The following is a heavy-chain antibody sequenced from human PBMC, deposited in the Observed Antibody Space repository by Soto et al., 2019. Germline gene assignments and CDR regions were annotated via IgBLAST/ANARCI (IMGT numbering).Heavy chain of an antibody. CDR2: VSHDGRNT. J-gene: IGHJ4*02. V-gene: IGHV3-30*18. D-gene: IGHD6-19*01. CDR1: GFTFSDYA. CDR3: AKGGRQWLVTSDFNY. Sequence: VQLVESGGGVVQPGRSLRLSCAASGFTFSDYAMHWVRQAPGKGLEWVAVVSHDGRNTHYGDSVKGRFTISRDSSKNTVSMEMTSLRAEDTAVYYCAKGGRQWLVTSDFNYWGQGALVTVSS.